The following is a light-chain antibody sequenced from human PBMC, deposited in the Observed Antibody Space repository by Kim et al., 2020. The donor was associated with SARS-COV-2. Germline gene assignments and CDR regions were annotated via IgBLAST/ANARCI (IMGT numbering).Light chain of an antibody. Sequence: IVLTQSPNTLSLSPGERAVLSCRASQNVRNTYLGWYQQKVGQPPRLLIYGASTRATGIPDRFSGSGSGTDFTLTISRLEPEDFGIYYCQLFGTSLVISFGQGTRLEIK. J-gene: IGKJ5*01. V-gene: IGKV3-20*01. CDR2: GAS. CDR3: QLFGTSLVIS. CDR1: QNVRNTY.